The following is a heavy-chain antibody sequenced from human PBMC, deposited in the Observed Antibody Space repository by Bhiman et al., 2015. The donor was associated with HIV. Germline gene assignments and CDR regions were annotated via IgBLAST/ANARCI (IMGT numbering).Heavy chain of an antibody. CDR2: IKEDGSEK. J-gene: IGHJ4*02. Sequence: EVQLVESGGGLVKPGGSLRLSCAASGFTFSIYSMNWVRQAPGKGLEWVANIKEDGSEKYYVDSVKGRFTISRDNAKNSLYLQMNTLRAEDTALYYCAREAVAGSVYFNYWGQGRWSPSPQ. V-gene: IGHV3-7*01. CDR3: AREAVAGSVYFNY. CDR1: GFTFSIYS. D-gene: IGHD6-19*01.